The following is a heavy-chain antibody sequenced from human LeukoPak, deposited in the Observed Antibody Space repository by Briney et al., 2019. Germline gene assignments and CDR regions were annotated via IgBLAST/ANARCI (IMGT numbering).Heavy chain of an antibody. V-gene: IGHV4-61*01. J-gene: IGHJ5*02. D-gene: IGHD3-10*01. CDR2: ISYSGST. CDR3: ARFLWFGGPFDP. Sequence: SETLSLTCTVSGGSVSSDSHYWNWIRQPPGKGLEWIGCISYSGSTNYKSSLKSRVTISVDTSKNQFSLKLSSVTAVDTAVYYCARFLWFGGPFDPWGQGTLVTVSS. CDR1: GGSVSSDSHY.